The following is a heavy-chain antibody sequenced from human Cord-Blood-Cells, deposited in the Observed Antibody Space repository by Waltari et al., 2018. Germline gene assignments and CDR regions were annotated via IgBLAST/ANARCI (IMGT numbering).Heavy chain of an antibody. Sequence: QVQLVQSGAEVKKPGSSVKVSCKASGGTFSSYAISWVRQAPGEGLEWMGGLIPIFGPATSAQKFQGRVTITADESTSTAYMELSSLRSEDTAVYYCATLNPIAARPRFDYWGQGTLVTVSS. D-gene: IGHD6-6*01. V-gene: IGHV1-69*01. J-gene: IGHJ4*02. CDR3: ATLNPIAARPRFDY. CDR2: LIPIFGPA. CDR1: GGTFSSYA.